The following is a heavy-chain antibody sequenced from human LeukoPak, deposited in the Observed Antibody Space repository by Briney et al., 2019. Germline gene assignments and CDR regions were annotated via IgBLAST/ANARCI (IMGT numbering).Heavy chain of an antibody. CDR2: ISRGGGST. CDR3: AKGRVSDY. Sequence: PGGCLRLSWAAAAFTVSTYATSWVRRAPGKGLELVSAISRGGGSTSYAASVEGPFSIARDNSNTTLYLEMSSLRAEDTAVYYCAKGRVSDYWGQGTLVTVSS. J-gene: IGHJ4*02. D-gene: IGHD4-11*01. CDR1: AFTVSTYA. V-gene: IGHV3-23*01.